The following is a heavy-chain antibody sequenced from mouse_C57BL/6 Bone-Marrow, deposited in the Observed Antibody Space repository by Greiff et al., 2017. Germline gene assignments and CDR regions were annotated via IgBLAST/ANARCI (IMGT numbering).Heavy chain of an antibody. Sequence: QVQLQQPGAELVRPGSSVKLSCKASGYTFTSYWMHWVKQRPIQGLEWIGNIDPSDSETHYNQKFEDKATLTVDKSSSTAYMQLSSLTSEDSAVYYCARGGYGNYVSYYYAMDYWGQGTSVTVSS. CDR1: GYTFTSYW. CDR2: IDPSDSET. D-gene: IGHD2-1*01. CDR3: ARGGYGNYVSYYYAMDY. V-gene: IGHV1-52*01. J-gene: IGHJ4*01.